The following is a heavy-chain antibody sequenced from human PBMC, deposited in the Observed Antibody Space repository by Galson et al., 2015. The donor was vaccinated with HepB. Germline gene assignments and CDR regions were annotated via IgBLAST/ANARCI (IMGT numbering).Heavy chain of an antibody. CDR1: GYIFNTYG. Sequence: SVKVSCKASGYIFNTYGISWVRQAPGQGLEWMGWISAYNGNTIYAQKVQGRVTMTTDTSTSTAHMELRSLRFDDTAVYYCARGVGPIPGVIDYWGQGTLVTVSS. CDR2: ISAYNGNT. CDR3: ARGVGPIPGVIDY. V-gene: IGHV1-18*01. J-gene: IGHJ4*02. D-gene: IGHD1-26*01.